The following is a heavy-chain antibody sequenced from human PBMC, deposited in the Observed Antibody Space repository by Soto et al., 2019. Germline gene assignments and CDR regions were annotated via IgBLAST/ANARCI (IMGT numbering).Heavy chain of an antibody. J-gene: IGHJ4*02. Sequence: GGSLRLSCAASGFTASSNYMSWVRQAPGKGLEWASIIYSGGDAYYTDSVKGRFTISRDNSKNMLYLQMNSLRTEDTAVYYCASRNNPYGTYDYWGQGTLVTVSS. CDR2: IYSGGDA. V-gene: IGHV3-66*01. CDR3: ASRNNPYGTYDY. CDR1: GFTASSNY. D-gene: IGHD1-1*01.